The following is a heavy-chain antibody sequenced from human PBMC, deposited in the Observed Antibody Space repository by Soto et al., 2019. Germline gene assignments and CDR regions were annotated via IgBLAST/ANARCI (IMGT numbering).Heavy chain of an antibody. CDR3: WGEAAAGGFDY. CDR2: IRSKAYGGTT. D-gene: IGHD6-13*01. J-gene: IGHJ4*02. V-gene: IGHV3-49*04. CDR1: GLTFGDYA. Sequence: TVGSLHLSCPASGLTFGDYAMSWVRQVPGKGLEWVGFIRSKAYGGTTEYAASVKGRFTISRDDSKSIAYLQMNSLKTEDTAVYYCWGEAAAGGFDYWGQGTLVTVSS.